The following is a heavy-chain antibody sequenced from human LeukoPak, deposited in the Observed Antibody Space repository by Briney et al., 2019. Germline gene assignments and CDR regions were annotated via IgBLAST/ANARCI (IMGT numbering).Heavy chain of an antibody. CDR1: GFTFSSYA. V-gene: IGHV3-30-3*01. Sequence: GGSLRLSCAAAGFTFSSYAMHWARQAPGKGLEWVAIISHDGNRQYYADSVKGRFTISRDNSKYTLYLQMNSLGGDDTAVYCCARDQGRWEQLSDYWGHGILVTVSS. D-gene: IGHD1/OR15-1a*01. CDR2: ISHDGNRQ. J-gene: IGHJ4*01. CDR3: ARDQGRWEQLSDY.